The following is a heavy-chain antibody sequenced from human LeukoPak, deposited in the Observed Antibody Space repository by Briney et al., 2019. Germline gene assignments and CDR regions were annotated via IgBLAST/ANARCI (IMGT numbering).Heavy chain of an antibody. CDR2: ISGSGVNT. CDR1: GFTFDNYA. Sequence: GGSLRLSCAASGFTFDNYAMNWVRQAPGKGLEWVLGISGSGVNTYYADSVKGRFTISRDNSKNTLYLQLNSLRGEDTAIYYCARDTSFNYGAHAMDVWGQGITVTVSS. J-gene: IGHJ6*02. D-gene: IGHD4/OR15-4a*01. CDR3: ARDTSFNYGAHAMDV. V-gene: IGHV3-23*01.